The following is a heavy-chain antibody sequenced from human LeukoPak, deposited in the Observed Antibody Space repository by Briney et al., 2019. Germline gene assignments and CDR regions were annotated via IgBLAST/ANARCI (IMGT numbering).Heavy chain of an antibody. CDR3: AKDDVDIVVVPAANYYYYGMDV. D-gene: IGHD2-2*03. CDR2: IIPIHGIA. CDR1: GGTFSRYA. Sequence: VASVTVSCKASGGTFSRYAIRWVRQAPGQGLEWMGIIIPIHGIANYAQKFQGRVTITADKSTSTAYIELSSLRSEDTAVYYCAKDDVDIVVVPAANYYYYGMDVWGQGTTVTVSS. V-gene: IGHV1-69*04. J-gene: IGHJ6*02.